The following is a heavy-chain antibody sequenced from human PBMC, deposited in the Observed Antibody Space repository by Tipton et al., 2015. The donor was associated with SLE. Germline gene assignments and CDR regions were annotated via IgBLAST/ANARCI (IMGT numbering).Heavy chain of an antibody. V-gene: IGHV4-59*01. Sequence: TLSLTCTVSGDSMSGFSWSWVRQPPGKGLEWIAYVYYSGRTNYNASLKSRVTISLDRSRNQFSLKLTSVTAADSAVYYCARYSLTNWHLDLWGRGTLVTVSS. J-gene: IGHJ2*01. CDR2: VYYSGRT. CDR3: ARYSLTNWHLDL. D-gene: IGHD2-15*01. CDR1: GDSMSGFS.